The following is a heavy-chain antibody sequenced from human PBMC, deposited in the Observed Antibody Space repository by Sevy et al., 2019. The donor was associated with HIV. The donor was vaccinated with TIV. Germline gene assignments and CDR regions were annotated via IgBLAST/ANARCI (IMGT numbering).Heavy chain of an antibody. Sequence: SETLSLTCTVSGGSISSYYWSWIRQPPGKGLEWIGYIYYSGSTNYNPSLKSRVTISVDTSKNQFSLKLSSVTAADTAVYYCARVRGSCFDYWGQGTLVTVSS. CDR1: GGSISSYY. CDR2: IYYSGST. J-gene: IGHJ4*02. CDR3: ARVRGSCFDY. V-gene: IGHV4-59*01. D-gene: IGHD3-10*01.